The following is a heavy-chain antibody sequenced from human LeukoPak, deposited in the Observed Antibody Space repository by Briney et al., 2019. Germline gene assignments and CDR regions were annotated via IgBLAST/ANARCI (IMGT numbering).Heavy chain of an antibody. CDR1: GYTFTSYG. D-gene: IGHD4-17*01. J-gene: IGHJ1*01. Sequence: EASVTVSCKASGYTFTSYGISWVRQAPGQGLEWMGWISAYNGNTNYAQKFQGRVTMTRDTSTSTVYMELSSLRSEDTAVYYCARDSDYGDYVGYFQHWGQGTLVTVSS. CDR3: ARDSDYGDYVGYFQH. CDR2: ISAYNGNT. V-gene: IGHV1-18*01.